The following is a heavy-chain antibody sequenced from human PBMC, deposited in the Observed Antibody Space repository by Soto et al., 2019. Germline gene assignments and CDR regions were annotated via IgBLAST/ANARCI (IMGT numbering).Heavy chain of an antibody. D-gene: IGHD3-9*01. J-gene: IGHJ3*02. CDR2: IIPILGIA. V-gene: IGHV1-69*02. CDR3: ACATYDILTGYPGGTAFDI. CDR1: GGTFSSYT. Sequence: QVQLVQSGAEVKKPGSSVKVSCKASGGTFSSYTISWVRQAPGQGLEWMGTIIPILGIANYAQKFQGRVTITADKSTSTAYMELSSLRSDDTAVYYCACATYDILTGYPGGTAFDIWGQGTMVTVSS.